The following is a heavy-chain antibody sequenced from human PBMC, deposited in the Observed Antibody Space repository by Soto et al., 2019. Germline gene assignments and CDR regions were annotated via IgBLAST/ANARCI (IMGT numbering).Heavy chain of an antibody. CDR3: ARRVRGDYHFDY. D-gene: IGHD2-21*02. V-gene: IGHV4-39*01. J-gene: IGHJ4*02. CDR2: IYYSGST. CDR1: GGSISSSSYY. Sequence: SETLSLTCTVSGGSISSSSYYWGWIRQPPGKGLEWIGSIYYSGSTYYNPSLKSRVTISVDTSKNQFSLKLSSVTAADTAVYYCARRVRGDYHFDYWGQGTLVTVSS.